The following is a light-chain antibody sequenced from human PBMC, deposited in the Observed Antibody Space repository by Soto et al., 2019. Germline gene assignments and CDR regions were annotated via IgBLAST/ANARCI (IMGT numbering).Light chain of an antibody. CDR3: LQYNTCPCP. V-gene: IGKV1-17*01. J-gene: IGKJ1*01. CDR1: QGIRND. CDR2: AAS. Sequence: DIQMTQSPSSLSASVGDRVTITCRARQGIRNDLYWYQQKPAKAPERLIYAASSLQSGVPSRFRGSGSGTEFTLTISRLQAEDVATYYCLQYNTCPCPFSQGTKVEIK.